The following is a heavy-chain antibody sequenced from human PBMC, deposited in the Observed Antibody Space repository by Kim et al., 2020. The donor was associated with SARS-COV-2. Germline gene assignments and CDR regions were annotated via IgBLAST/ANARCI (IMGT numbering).Heavy chain of an antibody. CDR3: VNGFSSSGAGD. CDR1: GFSFREYS. D-gene: IGHD1-26*01. Sequence: GGSLRISCAASGFSFREYSMGWVRQAPGMGLEWISFISPSSTTIYYSESLKGRFTISRDDAKNSLYLEMNSQRAPDTAMYYCVNGFSSSGAGDWGQGTLVTVSS. V-gene: IGHV3-21*06. J-gene: IGHJ4*02. CDR2: ISPSSTTI.